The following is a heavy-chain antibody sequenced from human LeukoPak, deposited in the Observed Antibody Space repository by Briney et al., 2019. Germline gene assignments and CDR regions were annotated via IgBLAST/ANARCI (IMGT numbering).Heavy chain of an antibody. J-gene: IGHJ4*02. D-gene: IGHD6-13*01. CDR1: GDSVSSNGAA. V-gene: IGHV6-1*01. CDR3: ARGIAAAAANLDF. CDR2: TYYRSKWYN. Sequence: SQTLSLTCAISGDSVSSNGAAWNWIRQSPSRRLEWLGRTYYRSKWYNDYAVSVKSRMTINPDTSKNQFSLQLNSVTHEDTAVYYCARGIAAAAANLDFWGQGTLVTVSS.